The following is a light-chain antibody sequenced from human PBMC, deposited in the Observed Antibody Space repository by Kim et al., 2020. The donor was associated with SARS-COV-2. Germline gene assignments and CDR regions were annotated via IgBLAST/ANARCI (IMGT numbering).Light chain of an antibody. V-gene: IGKV3-11*01. CDR1: QSVSNF. CDR2: DAS. CDR3: QQRSNWPPYS. J-gene: IGKJ2*03. Sequence: LSPGKSAPLSCRASQSVSNFLAWYQQKPGQAPRLLIYDASNRATGIPARFSGSGSGTDFTLTISSLEPEDFAVYYCQQRSNWPPYSFGQGTKLEI.